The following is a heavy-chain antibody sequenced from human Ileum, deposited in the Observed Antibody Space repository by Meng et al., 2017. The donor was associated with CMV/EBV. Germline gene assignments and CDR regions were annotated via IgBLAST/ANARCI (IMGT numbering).Heavy chain of an antibody. Sequence: HWAPALLKPSGTLPPPAGSKGGPLRNSYWSWIRQSPGKGLEWIGEIHPSGSTYYNPSLNSRVTMSVDTSKNQFSLNLRSVTAADTAVYYCSRGADAYKSGRSWGQGTLVTVSS. V-gene: IGHV4-34*01. D-gene: IGHD5-24*01. CDR3: SRGADAYKSGRS. CDR1: GGPLRNSY. CDR2: IHPSGST. J-gene: IGHJ5*02.